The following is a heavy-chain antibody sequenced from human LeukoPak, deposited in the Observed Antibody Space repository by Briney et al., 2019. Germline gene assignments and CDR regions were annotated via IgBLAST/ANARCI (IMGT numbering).Heavy chain of an antibody. CDR3: ARDSSPQSGVYYFDAFDM. D-gene: IGHD3-22*01. CDR2: IKRDGSQE. J-gene: IGHJ3*02. Sequence: QPGGSLRLSCAASGFTFSSYGMTWVRQAPGKGLEWVVNIKRDGSQEHYVDSVKGRFTISRDNTKSSLYLQMNSLRAEDTAVYYCARDSSPQSGVYYFDAFDMWGQGTMVTVSS. CDR1: GFTFSSYG. V-gene: IGHV3-7*01.